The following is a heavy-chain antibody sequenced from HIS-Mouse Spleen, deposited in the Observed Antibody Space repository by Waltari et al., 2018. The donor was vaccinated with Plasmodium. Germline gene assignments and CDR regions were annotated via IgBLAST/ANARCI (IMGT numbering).Heavy chain of an antibody. J-gene: IGHJ4*02. CDR3: ARRGGSYYYFDD. V-gene: IGHV4-39*01. D-gene: IGHD1-26*01. CDR1: GGSISSSSYY. Sequence: QLQLQESGPGLVKPSETLSLTCTVSGGSISSSSYYWGWIRQPPGKGLEWIGNIYYSGRTYYNPSLKSRVTISVDTSKNQFSLKLSSVTAADTAVYYCARRGGSYYYFDDWGQGTLVTVSS. CDR2: IYYSGRT.